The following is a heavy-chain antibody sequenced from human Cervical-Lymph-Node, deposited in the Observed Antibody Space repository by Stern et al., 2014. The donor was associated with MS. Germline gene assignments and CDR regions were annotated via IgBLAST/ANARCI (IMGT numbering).Heavy chain of an antibody. CDR3: ARGPRAGENYHDDYDYGMDV. CDR1: GYRFTSYG. D-gene: IGHD1-7*01. J-gene: IGHJ6*02. CDR2: ISPYNGTP. V-gene: IGHV1-18*01. Sequence: QVQLVQSGAEVKKPGASVKVSCKASGYRFTSYGITWVRPAPGQGLEWKGWISPYNGTPKYSQRLQGRVTMTTDTSTATAYMELRSLRSDDTAVYYCARGPRAGENYHDDYDYGMDVWGQGSTVTVS.